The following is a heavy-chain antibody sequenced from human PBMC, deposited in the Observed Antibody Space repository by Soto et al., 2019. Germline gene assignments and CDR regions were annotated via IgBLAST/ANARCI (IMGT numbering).Heavy chain of an antibody. Sequence: ASVKVSCKASGGTFSSYAISWVRQAPGQGLEWMGGIIPIFGTANYAQKFQGRVTITADESTSTAYMELSSLRSEDTAVYYCARDLRVLYYYDSSGPLDAFDIWGQGTMVTVS. V-gene: IGHV1-69*13. J-gene: IGHJ3*02. CDR1: GGTFSSYA. CDR2: IIPIFGTA. CDR3: ARDLRVLYYYDSSGPLDAFDI. D-gene: IGHD3-22*01.